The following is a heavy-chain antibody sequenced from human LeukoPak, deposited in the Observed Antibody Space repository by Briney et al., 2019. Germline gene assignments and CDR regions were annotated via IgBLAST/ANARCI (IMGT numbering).Heavy chain of an antibody. CDR1: GESFSSYY. V-gene: IGHV4-34*01. Sequence: SETLPLTCAVYGESFSSYYWSWIRQPPGKGLEWIGEINHSGSTNYNPSLKSRVTISVDTSKNQFSLKLSSVTAADTAVYYRARDLKLAVTGTRGTAVDPWGQGTLVTVSS. J-gene: IGHJ5*02. D-gene: IGHD6-19*01. CDR2: INHSGST. CDR3: ARDLKLAVTGTRGTAVDP.